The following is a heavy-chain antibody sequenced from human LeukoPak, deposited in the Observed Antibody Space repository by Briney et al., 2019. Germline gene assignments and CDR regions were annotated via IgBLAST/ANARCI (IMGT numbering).Heavy chain of an antibody. D-gene: IGHD3-16*02. CDR1: GGSVSSGSYY. V-gene: IGHV4-61*01. CDR3: ARGAMITFGGVIVKRYYYGMDV. Sequence: SSETLSLTCTVSGGSVSSGSYYWSWIRQPPRKGLEWIGYIYYSGSTNYNPSLKSRVTISVDTSKNQFSLKLSSVPAADTAVYYCARGAMITFGGVIVKRYYYGMDVRGQGTTVTVSS. J-gene: IGHJ6*02. CDR2: IYYSGST.